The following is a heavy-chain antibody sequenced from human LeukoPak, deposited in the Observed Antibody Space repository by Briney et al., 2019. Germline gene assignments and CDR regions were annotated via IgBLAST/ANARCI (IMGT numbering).Heavy chain of an antibody. CDR1: GFTFDDYA. V-gene: IGHV3-43D*03. J-gene: IGHJ6*03. D-gene: IGHD6-13*01. CDR2: ISWDGGNT. CDR3: AKGGAAAGNYYMDV. Sequence: GGSLRLSCAASGFTFDDYAMHWVRQAPGKGLEWVSLISWDGGNTYYADSVKGRFTISRDNSKNSLYLQMNSLRAEDTALYYCAKGGAAAGNYYMDVWGKGTTVTVSS.